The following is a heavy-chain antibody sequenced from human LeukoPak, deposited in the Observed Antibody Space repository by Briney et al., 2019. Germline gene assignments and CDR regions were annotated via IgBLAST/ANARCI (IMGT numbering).Heavy chain of an antibody. Sequence: GGSLRLSCAASGFTFSSYSMNWVRQAPREGLEWVSSISSGSSFIYYADSVKGRFTISRDNAKNSLYLQMNSLRAEDTAVYYCARDSSAADFDYWGQGTLVTVSS. CDR3: ARDSSAADFDY. CDR2: ISSGSSFI. D-gene: IGHD6-13*01. CDR1: GFTFSSYS. J-gene: IGHJ4*02. V-gene: IGHV3-21*01.